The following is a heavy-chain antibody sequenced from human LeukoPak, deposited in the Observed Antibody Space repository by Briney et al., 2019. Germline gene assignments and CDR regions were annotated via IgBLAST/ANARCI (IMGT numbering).Heavy chain of an antibody. CDR1: GFTFSSYG. Sequence: GGSLRLSCAASGFTFSSYGMSWVRQAPGKGLEWVSAISGSAGSTYYADSVKGRFTISRDNSKNTLYLQMNSLRAEDTAVYYCAKTHDRYSSSWSFDYWGQGTLVTVSS. V-gene: IGHV3-23*01. CDR3: AKTHDRYSSSWSFDY. D-gene: IGHD6-13*01. J-gene: IGHJ4*02. CDR2: ISGSAGST.